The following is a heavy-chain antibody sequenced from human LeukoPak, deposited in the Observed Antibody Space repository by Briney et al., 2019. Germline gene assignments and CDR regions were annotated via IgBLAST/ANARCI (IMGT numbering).Heavy chain of an antibody. D-gene: IGHD5-24*01. Sequence: GGSLRLSCAASGFTFSSYSMNWVRQAPGKGLEWVAYISSSSSTIYYADSVKGRFTISRDNAKNSLYLQMNSLRAEDTAVYYCARDRMATIYYFDYWGQGTLVTVSS. CDR3: ARDRMATIYYFDY. CDR2: ISSSSSTI. J-gene: IGHJ4*02. V-gene: IGHV3-48*01. CDR1: GFTFSSYS.